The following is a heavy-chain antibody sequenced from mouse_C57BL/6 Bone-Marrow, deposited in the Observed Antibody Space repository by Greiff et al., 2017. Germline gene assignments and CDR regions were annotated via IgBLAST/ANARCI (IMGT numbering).Heavy chain of an antibody. CDR2: IYPGDGDT. J-gene: IGHJ2*01. D-gene: IGHD2-3*01. CDR1: GYAFSSSW. Sequence: VQLQQSGPELVKPGASVKISCKASGYAFSSSWMNWVKQRPGKGLEWIGRIYPGDGDTNYNGKFKGKATLTADKSSSTAYMQLSSLTSEDSAVYFCARLGWLLDYWGQGTTLTVSS. V-gene: IGHV1-82*01. CDR3: ARLGWLLDY.